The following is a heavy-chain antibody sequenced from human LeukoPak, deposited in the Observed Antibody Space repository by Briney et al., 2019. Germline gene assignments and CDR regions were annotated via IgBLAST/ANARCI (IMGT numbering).Heavy chain of an antibody. CDR3: ASFAYSSGWYS. J-gene: IGHJ4*02. D-gene: IGHD6-19*01. V-gene: IGHV3-74*01. CDR2: INSDGSST. CDR1: GFTFSNYW. Sequence: GGSLRLSCAASGFTFSNYWMHWVRQAPGKGLVWVSRINSDGSSTSYADSAKGRFAISRDNAKNTLYLQMNSLRAEDTAVYYCASFAYSSGWYSWGQGTLVTVSS.